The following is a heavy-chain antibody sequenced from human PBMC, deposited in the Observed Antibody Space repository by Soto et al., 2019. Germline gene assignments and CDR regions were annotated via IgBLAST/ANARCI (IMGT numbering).Heavy chain of an antibody. J-gene: IGHJ4*02. CDR1: GGAISLNY. D-gene: IGHD2-15*01. CDR3: ARDQGMGAAAPSV. Sequence: SETLSLTCTVSGGAISLNYWTWIRHPPGKGLEWIGSVYNSGSTNYNPSLKSRVTISVDTSKNQFSLRLSSVTAADTAVYYCARDQGMGAAAPSVWGQGTLVTVSS. V-gene: IGHV4-59*01. CDR2: VYNSGST.